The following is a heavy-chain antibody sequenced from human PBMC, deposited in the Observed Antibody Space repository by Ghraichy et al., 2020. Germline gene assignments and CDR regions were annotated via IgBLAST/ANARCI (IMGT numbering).Heavy chain of an antibody. V-gene: IGHV1-69*13. D-gene: IGHD1-26*01. CDR3: ARDLVGVRSWFDP. CDR2: IIPIFGTA. Sequence: SVKVSCKASGGTFSSYAISWVRQAPGQGLEWMGGIIPIFGTANYAQKFQDRVTITADESTSTAYMELSSLRSEDTAVYYWARDLVGVRSWFDPWGQGTLVTVSS. CDR1: GGTFSSYA. J-gene: IGHJ5*02.